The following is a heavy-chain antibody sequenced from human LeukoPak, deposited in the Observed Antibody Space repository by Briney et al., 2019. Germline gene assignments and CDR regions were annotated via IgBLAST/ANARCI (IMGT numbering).Heavy chain of an antibody. CDR1: GFTFGSYA. CDR3: ARGRVRGVIYTYYYGMDV. D-gene: IGHD3-10*01. CDR2: ISYDGSNK. Sequence: PGRSLRLSCAASGFTFGSYAMHWVRQAPGKGLEWVAVISYDGSNKYYADSVKGRFTISRDNSKNTLYLQMNSLRAEDTAVYYCARGRVRGVIYTYYYGMDVWGKGTTVTVSS. V-gene: IGHV3-30*04. J-gene: IGHJ6*04.